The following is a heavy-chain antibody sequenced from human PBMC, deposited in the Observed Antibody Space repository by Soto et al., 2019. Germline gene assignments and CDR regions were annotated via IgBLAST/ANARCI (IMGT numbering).Heavy chain of an antibody. CDR1: GGSFSGYY. V-gene: IGHV4-34*01. CDR3: ARAPYYYDSSGSYYFDY. Sequence: LLQLRSLSLTCAVYGGSFSGYYWSWIRQPPGKGLEWIGEINHSGSTNYNPSLKSRVTISVDTSKNQFSLKLSSVTAADTAVYYCARAPYYYDSSGSYYFDYWGQGTLVTVSS. CDR2: INHSGST. J-gene: IGHJ4*02. D-gene: IGHD3-22*01.